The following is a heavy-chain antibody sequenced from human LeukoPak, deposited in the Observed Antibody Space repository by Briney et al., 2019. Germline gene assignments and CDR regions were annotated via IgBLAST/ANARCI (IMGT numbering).Heavy chain of an antibody. CDR2: IYSGGNT. J-gene: IGHJ3*02. V-gene: IGHV3-66*01. D-gene: IGHD3-16*01. CDR1: GFTVTNNY. Sequence: GGSLRLSCAASGFTVTNNYMSWVRQAPGKGLEWVSVIYSGGNTYNADSVKGRFTISRDNSKNTLYLQMNSLRAEDSAVYYCARDQMIGTFDIWGQGTMVTVSS. CDR3: ARDQMIGTFDI.